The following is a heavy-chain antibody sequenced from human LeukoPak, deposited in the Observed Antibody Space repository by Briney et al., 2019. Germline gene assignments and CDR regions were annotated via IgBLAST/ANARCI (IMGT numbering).Heavy chain of an antibody. CDR2: ISSSGSTI. CDR1: GFTFSDYY. D-gene: IGHD1-26*01. Sequence: GGSLRLSCAASGFTFSDYYMSWIRQAPGKGLEWVSYISSSGSTIYYADSVKGRFTISRDNAKNSLYLQMNSLRAEDTAVYYCAREGATTYYYYYMDVWGKGTTVTVSS. CDR3: AREGATTYYYYYMDV. V-gene: IGHV3-11*01. J-gene: IGHJ6*03.